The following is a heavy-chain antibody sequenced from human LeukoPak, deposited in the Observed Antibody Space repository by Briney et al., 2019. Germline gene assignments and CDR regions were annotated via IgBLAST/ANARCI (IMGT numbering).Heavy chain of an antibody. CDR3: AREAPARGVYYYYGMDV. V-gene: IGHV6-1*01. CDR2: AYYRSKWYN. Sequence: SQTLSLTCAISGDSVSSNSAAWNWIRQSPSRGLEWLGRAYYRSKWYNDYAVSVKSRITINPDTSKNQFPLQLNSVTPEDTAVYYCAREAPARGVYYYYGMDVWGQGTTVTVSS. D-gene: IGHD3-10*01. CDR1: GDSVSSNSAA. J-gene: IGHJ6*02.